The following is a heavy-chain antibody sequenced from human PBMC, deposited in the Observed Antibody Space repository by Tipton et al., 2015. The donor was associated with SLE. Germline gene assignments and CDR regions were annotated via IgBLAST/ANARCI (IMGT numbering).Heavy chain of an antibody. V-gene: IGHV3-74*01. D-gene: IGHD1-26*01. CDR3: AACRGGTYHLDY. J-gene: IGHJ4*02. CDR1: GFSFSSYW. CDR2: LYEDGRTT. Sequence: SLRLSCAASGFSFSSYWMHWVRQAPGKGLVWVARLYEDGRTTTYADSVKGRFTISRDNAKNTLYLQMRSLRAEDAAVYYCAACRGGTYHLDYWGQGSLVTVSS.